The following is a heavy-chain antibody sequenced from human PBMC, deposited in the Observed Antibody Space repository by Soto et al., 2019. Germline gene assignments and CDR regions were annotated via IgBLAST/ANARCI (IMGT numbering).Heavy chain of an antibody. Sequence: GGSLRLSCAASGFTFSSYAMSWVRQAPGKGLEWVSAISGSGGSTYYADSGKGRFTISRDNSKNTLYLQMNSLRAEDTAVYYCAKDFPRYSSSQFDAFDIWGQGTMVTVSS. D-gene: IGHD6-13*01. CDR3: AKDFPRYSSSQFDAFDI. CDR1: GFTFSSYA. CDR2: ISGSGGST. V-gene: IGHV3-23*01. J-gene: IGHJ3*02.